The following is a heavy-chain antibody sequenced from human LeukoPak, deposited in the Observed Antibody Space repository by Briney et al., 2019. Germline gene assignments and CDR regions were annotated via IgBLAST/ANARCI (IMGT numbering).Heavy chain of an antibody. V-gene: IGHV4-34*01. J-gene: IGHJ4*02. Sequence: SETLSLTCAVYGGSFSGYYWSWIRQPPGKGLEWIGEINHSGSTNYNPSLKSRVTISVDTSKNQFSLKLSSVTAADTAVYYCEAVGATLDGRWGQGTLVTVSS. D-gene: IGHD1-26*01. CDR2: INHSGST. CDR3: EAVGATLDGR. CDR1: GGSFSGYY.